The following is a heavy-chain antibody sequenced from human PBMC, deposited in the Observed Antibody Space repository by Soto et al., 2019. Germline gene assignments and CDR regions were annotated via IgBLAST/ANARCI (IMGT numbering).Heavy chain of an antibody. CDR2: TNHSGST. Sequence: PSETLSLTCAVYGGSFSGYYWSWIRQPPGKGLEWIGETNHSGSTNYNPSLKSRVTISVDTSKNQFSLKLSSVTAADTAVYYCARVKVTMVRGVYYYYYYGMDVWGQGTTVTVSS. CDR1: GGSFSGYY. V-gene: IGHV4-34*01. J-gene: IGHJ6*02. D-gene: IGHD3-10*01. CDR3: ARVKVTMVRGVYYYYYYGMDV.